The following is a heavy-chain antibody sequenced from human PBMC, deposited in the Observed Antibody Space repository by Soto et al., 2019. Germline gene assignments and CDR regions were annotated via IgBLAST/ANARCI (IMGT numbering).Heavy chain of an antibody. CDR1: GGSISSGGYY. D-gene: IGHD4-17*01. J-gene: IGHJ5*02. Sequence: SETLSLTCTVSGGSISSGGYYWSWIRQHPGKGLEWIGYIYYSGSTYYNPSLKSRVTISVDTSKNQFSLKLSSVTAADTAVYYCARDLGMTTVTYGWFDPWGQGTLVTVSS. CDR3: ARDLGMTTVTYGWFDP. V-gene: IGHV4-31*03. CDR2: IYYSGST.